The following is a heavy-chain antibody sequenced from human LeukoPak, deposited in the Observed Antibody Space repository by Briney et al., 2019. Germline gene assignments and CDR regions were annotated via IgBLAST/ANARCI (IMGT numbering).Heavy chain of an antibody. J-gene: IGHJ4*02. CDR3: ARAGDYYDSSGFFDY. V-gene: IGHV4-38-2*02. D-gene: IGHD3-22*01. CDR1: GYSISSDYY. CDR2: IYHSGST. Sequence: SETLSLTCTVSGYSISSDYYWGWIRQPPGKGLEWIGSIYHSGSTYYNPSLKSRVTISVDTSKNQFSLKLSSVTAADTAVYYCARAGDYYDSSGFFDYWGQGTLVTVSS.